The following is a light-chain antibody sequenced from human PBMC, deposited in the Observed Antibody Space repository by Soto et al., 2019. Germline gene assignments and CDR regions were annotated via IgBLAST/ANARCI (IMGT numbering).Light chain of an antibody. Sequence: QSVLTQPPSVSGAPGQRVTISCSGGSSNIGAGYDVHWYQHHPGRAPKLILYEVTTRPSGVSSRFSGSKSGNTASLTISGLQADDEATYYCSSYTSTNTPSVFGTGTKVTVL. CDR1: SSNIGAGYD. V-gene: IGLV1-40*01. CDR3: SSYTSTNTPSV. CDR2: EVT. J-gene: IGLJ1*01.